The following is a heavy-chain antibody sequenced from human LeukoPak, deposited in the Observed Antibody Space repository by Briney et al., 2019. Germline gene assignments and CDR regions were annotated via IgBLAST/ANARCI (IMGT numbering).Heavy chain of an antibody. J-gene: IGHJ5*02. CDR3: ARVAAGSPTVTTRSLDP. D-gene: IGHD4-17*01. CDR1: GYTFTSYG. CDR2: ISAYNGNT. Sequence: GASVKVSCKASGYTFTSYGISWVRQAPGQGLEWMVWISAYNGNTNYAQKLQGRVTMTTDTSTSTAYMELRSLRSDDTAVYYCARVAAGSPTVTTRSLDPWGQGTLVTVSS. V-gene: IGHV1-18*04.